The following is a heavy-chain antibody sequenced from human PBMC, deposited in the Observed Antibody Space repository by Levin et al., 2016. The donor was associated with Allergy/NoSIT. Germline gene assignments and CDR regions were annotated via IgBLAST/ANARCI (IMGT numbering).Heavy chain of an antibody. CDR1: GFTFSSYW. CDR2: INSDGSST. Sequence: GESLKISCAASGFTFSSYWMHWVRQAPGKGLVWVSRINSDGSSTSYADSVKGRFTISRDNAKNTLYLQMNSLRAEDTAVYYCARDLIVSDGFDYWGQGTLVTVSS. J-gene: IGHJ4*02. CDR3: ARDLIVSDGFDY. D-gene: IGHD2-15*01. V-gene: IGHV3-74*01.